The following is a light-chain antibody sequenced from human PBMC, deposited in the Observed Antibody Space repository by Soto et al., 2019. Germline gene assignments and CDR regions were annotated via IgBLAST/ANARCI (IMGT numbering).Light chain of an antibody. CDR2: EVF. CDR1: SSDVGSYNL. Sequence: QSVLTQPASVSGSPGQSITISCTGPSSDVGSYNLVSWYQQYPGKAPKLIIFEVFKRPSGVSHRFSGSKSGNTASLTISGLQAEDEANYYCCSYAGRATYVFGGGTNVTVL. V-gene: IGLV2-23*02. CDR3: CSYAGRATYV. J-gene: IGLJ1*01.